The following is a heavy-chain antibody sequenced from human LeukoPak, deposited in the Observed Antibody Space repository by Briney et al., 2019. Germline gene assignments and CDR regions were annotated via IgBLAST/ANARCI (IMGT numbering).Heavy chain of an antibody. CDR3: ARDRIRNWFDA. V-gene: IGHV3-30-3*01. Sequence: GGSLRLSCAASGFTFSSYAMHWVRQAPGKGLEWVAVISHDGSKKYYADSVKGRFTISRDNSKNTLNLQMNSLRAEDTAVYYCARDRIRNWFDAWGQGTLVTVSS. J-gene: IGHJ5*02. CDR2: ISHDGSKK. CDR1: GFTFSSYA. D-gene: IGHD3-16*01.